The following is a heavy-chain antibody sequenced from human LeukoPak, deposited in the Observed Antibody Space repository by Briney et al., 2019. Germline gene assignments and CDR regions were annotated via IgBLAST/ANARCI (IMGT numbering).Heavy chain of an antibody. Sequence: KTSETLSLTCTVSGVFISTYYWSWIRQPPGKGLEWMGYIYNNGSTKYNPALKRRVTISVDTSKNQFSLKLSSVTAADTAVYYCASPRGGLNGYFQHWGQGTLVTVSS. CDR1: GVFISTYY. V-gene: IGHV4-59*01. CDR3: ASPRGGLNGYFQH. D-gene: IGHD3-10*01. J-gene: IGHJ1*01. CDR2: IYNNGST.